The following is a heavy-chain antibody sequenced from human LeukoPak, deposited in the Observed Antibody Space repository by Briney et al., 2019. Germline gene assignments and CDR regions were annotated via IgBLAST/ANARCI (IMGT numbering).Heavy chain of an antibody. CDR2: IYPGNSDT. D-gene: IGHD3-10*01. Sequence: GESLRISGKGSGYTFTSYWIGWVRQMPGKGLEWMGSIYPGNSDTRYSPSFQGQVTMSVDRSITTAYLQWSSLKASATAIYYCERKTGGSGTYKGVFDIWGQGTMVSVSS. CDR1: GYTFTSYW. CDR3: ERKTGGSGTYKGVFDI. J-gene: IGHJ3*02. V-gene: IGHV5-51*01.